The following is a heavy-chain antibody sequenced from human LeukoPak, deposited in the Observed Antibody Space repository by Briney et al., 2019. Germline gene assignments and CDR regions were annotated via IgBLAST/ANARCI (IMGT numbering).Heavy chain of an antibody. J-gene: IGHJ4*02. CDR2: ISSSGSTI. V-gene: IGHV3-48*03. D-gene: IGHD2-15*01. CDR3: ARDVRYCSGGSCYSGDY. Sequence: GGSLRLSCAASAFTLSGYEMNWVRQAPGKGLEWVSYISSSGSTIYYADSVKGRFTISRDNAKNSLYLQMNSLRAEDTAVYYCARDVRYCSGGSCYSGDYWGQGTLVTVSS. CDR1: AFTLSGYE.